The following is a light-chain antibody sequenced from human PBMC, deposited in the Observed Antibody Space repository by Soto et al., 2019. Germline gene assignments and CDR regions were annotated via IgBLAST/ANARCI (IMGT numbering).Light chain of an antibody. CDR3: QQYYSYPRT. V-gene: IGKV1-8*01. J-gene: IGKJ1*01. Sequence: AIRMTQSPSSLSASTGDRVTITCRASQGISSYLAWNQQKPGKAPKLLIYAASTLQSGVPSRFSGSGSGTDFTLTISCLQSEDFATYYFQQYYSYPRTFGQGTKVEIK. CDR2: AAS. CDR1: QGISSY.